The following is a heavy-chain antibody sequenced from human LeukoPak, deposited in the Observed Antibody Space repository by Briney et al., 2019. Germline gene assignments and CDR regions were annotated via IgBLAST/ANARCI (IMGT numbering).Heavy chain of an antibody. CDR3: ARAPYASGSYSF. CDR1: GGSFSGYY. D-gene: IGHD3-10*01. J-gene: IGHJ4*02. Sequence: SETLPLTCAVYGGSFSGYYWTWIRQPPGKGLEWIGEINHSGSTNYNPSLKSRVTISVDTSKHQFSLKLRSVSAADTAVYYCARAPYASGSYSFWGQGTLVTVSS. V-gene: IGHV4-34*01. CDR2: INHSGST.